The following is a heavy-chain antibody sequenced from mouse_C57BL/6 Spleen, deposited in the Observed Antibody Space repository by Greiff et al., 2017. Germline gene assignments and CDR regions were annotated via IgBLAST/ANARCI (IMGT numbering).Heavy chain of an antibody. D-gene: IGHD2-4*01. Sequence: EVKLQESGEGLVKPGGSLKLSCAASGFTFSSYAMSWVRQTPEKRLEWVAYISSGGDYIYYADTVKGRFTISSDNARNTLYLQMSSLKSEDTAMYYCTRGNYDEGVAMDYWGQGTSVTVSS. CDR1: GFTFSSYA. J-gene: IGHJ4*01. CDR2: ISSGGDYI. V-gene: IGHV5-9-1*02. CDR3: TRGNYDEGVAMDY.